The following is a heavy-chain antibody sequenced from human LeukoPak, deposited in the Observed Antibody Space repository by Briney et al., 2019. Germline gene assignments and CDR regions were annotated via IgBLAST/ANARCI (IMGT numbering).Heavy chain of an antibody. J-gene: IGHJ4*02. CDR2: IWYDGSNK. Sequence: GGSLRLSCAASGFTFSSYGMHWARQAPGKGLEWVAVIWYDGSNKYYADSVKGRFTISRDNSKNTLYLQMNSLRAEDTAVYYCARISGSYYYCDYWGQGTLVTVSS. V-gene: IGHV3-33*01. D-gene: IGHD1-26*01. CDR3: ARISGSYYYCDY. CDR1: GFTFSSYG.